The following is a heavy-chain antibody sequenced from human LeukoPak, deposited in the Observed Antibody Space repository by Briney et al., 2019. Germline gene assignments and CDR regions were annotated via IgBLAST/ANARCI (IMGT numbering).Heavy chain of an antibody. CDR3: AKASGMAVAGKKPQYYFDY. D-gene: IGHD6-19*01. J-gene: IGHJ4*02. V-gene: IGHV3-23*01. CDR1: GFTFSSYA. CDR2: ISGSGGST. Sequence: GGSLRLSCAASGFTFSSYAMSWVRQAPGKGLEWVSGISGSGGSTYYADSVKGRFTISRDNSKNTLYLQMNSLRAEDTAVYYCAKASGMAVAGKKPQYYFDYWGQGTLVTVSS.